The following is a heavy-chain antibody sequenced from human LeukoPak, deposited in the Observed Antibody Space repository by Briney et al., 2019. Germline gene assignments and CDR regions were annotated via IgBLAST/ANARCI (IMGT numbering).Heavy chain of an antibody. CDR3: ARLTVTTEVCQGY. CDR1: GFTFSSYA. J-gene: IGHJ4*02. CDR2: ISGSGGST. D-gene: IGHD4-17*01. V-gene: IGHV3-23*01. Sequence: PGGSLRLSCAASGFTFSSYAMSWVRQAPGKGLEWVSAISGSGGSTYYADSVKGRFTISRDNSKNTLFLQMNNLRAEDTAVYYCARLTVTTEVCQGYWGQGTLVTVSS.